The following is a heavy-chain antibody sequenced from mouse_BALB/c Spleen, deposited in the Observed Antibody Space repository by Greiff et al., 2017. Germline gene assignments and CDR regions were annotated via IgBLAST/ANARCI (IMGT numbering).Heavy chain of an antibody. V-gene: IGHV1-15*01. CDR2: IDPETGGT. J-gene: IGHJ2*01. CDR3: TRRGYYLDY. CDR1: GYTFTDYE. Sequence: QVQLQQSGAELVRPGASVTLSCKASGYTFTDYEMHWVKQTPVHGLEWIGAIDPETGGTAYNQKFKGKATLTADKSSSTAYMELRSLTSEDSAVYYCTRRGYYLDYWGQGTTLTVSS.